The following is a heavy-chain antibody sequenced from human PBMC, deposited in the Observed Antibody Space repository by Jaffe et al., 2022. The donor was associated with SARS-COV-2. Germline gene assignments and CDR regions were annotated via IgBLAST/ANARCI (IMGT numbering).Heavy chain of an antibody. J-gene: IGHJ4*02. CDR2: ISYDGSNK. D-gene: IGHD2-15*01. CDR1: GFTFSSYA. CDR3: ARGGGVVASPHHDY. V-gene: IGHV3-30*04. Sequence: QVQLVESGGGVVQPGRSLRLSCAASGFTFSSYAMHWVRQAPGKGLEWVAVISYDGSNKYYADSVKGRFTISRDNSKNTLYLQMNSLRAEDTAVYYCARGGGVVASPHHDYWGQGTLVTVSS.